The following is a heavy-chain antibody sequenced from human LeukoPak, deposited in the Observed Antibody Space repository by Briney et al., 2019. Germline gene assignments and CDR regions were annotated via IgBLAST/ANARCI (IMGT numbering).Heavy chain of an antibody. D-gene: IGHD5-18*01. CDR2: ISSSSSYI. CDR1: GFTFSSHS. V-gene: IGHV3-21*04. CDR3: AKDQGIQLWLKYFQH. Sequence: GGSLRLSCEVSGFTFSSHSMNWVRQAPGKGLEWVSSISSSSSYIYYADSVKGRFTISRDNAKNSLYLQMNSLRAEDTAVYYCAKDQGIQLWLKYFQHWGQGTLVTVSS. J-gene: IGHJ1*01.